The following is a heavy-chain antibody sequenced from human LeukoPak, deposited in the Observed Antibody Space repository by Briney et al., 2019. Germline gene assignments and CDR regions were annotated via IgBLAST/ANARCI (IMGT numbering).Heavy chain of an antibody. D-gene: IGHD6-6*01. CDR2: ISYDGSNK. Sequence: GGSLRLSCAASGFTFSSYGMHWVRQAPGKGLEWVAVISYDGSNKYYADSVKGRFTISRDNSKNTLYLQMNSLRAEDTAVYYCAKGVKYSSSPPIFDYWGQGTLVTVSS. J-gene: IGHJ4*02. CDR1: GFTFSSYG. V-gene: IGHV3-30*18. CDR3: AKGVKYSSSPPIFDY.